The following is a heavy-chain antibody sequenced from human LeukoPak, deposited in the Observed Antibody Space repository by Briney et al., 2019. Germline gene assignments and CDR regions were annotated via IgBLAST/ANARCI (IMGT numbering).Heavy chain of an antibody. CDR2: ISINGDKT. D-gene: IGHD1-26*01. Sequence: GGSLRLSCSASGFTFSGHFMHWVHQAPGKGLEYVSSISINGDKTYYAESVKGRFTISRDNSKNTLYLQLSSLRVEDTAVYYCIKDRIGTWSFDHWGQGTLLTVSS. CDR3: IKDRIGTWSFDH. J-gene: IGHJ4*02. CDR1: GFTFSGHF. V-gene: IGHV3-64D*06.